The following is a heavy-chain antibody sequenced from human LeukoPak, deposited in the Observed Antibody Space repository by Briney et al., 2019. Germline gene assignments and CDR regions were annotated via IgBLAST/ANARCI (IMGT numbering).Heavy chain of an antibody. CDR2: INPNSGGT. Sequence: ASVKVSCKASGYTFTDYYIHWVRQAPGQGLEWMGWINPNSGGTNYAQKFQGRVTMTRDTSISTAYMELSRLRSGDTAVYYCARDGQGEAATTPRSPGDYYYYYMDVWGKGTTVTVSS. D-gene: IGHD1-1*01. V-gene: IGHV1-2*02. J-gene: IGHJ6*03. CDR1: GYTFTDYY. CDR3: ARDGQGEAATTPRSPGDYYYYYMDV.